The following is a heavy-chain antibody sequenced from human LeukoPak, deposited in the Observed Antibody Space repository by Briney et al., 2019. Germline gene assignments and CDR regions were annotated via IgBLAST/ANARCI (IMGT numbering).Heavy chain of an antibody. D-gene: IGHD3-10*01. Sequence: GGSLRLSCAASGFTFSSYGMHWVRQAPGKGLEWVAFIRYDGSNKYYADSVKGRFTISRDNSKNTLYLQMNSLRAEDTAVYYCAKTMVRGVITGVDPWGQGTLVTVSS. CDR3: AKTMVRGVITGVDP. J-gene: IGHJ5*02. CDR1: GFTFSSYG. CDR2: IRYDGSNK. V-gene: IGHV3-30*02.